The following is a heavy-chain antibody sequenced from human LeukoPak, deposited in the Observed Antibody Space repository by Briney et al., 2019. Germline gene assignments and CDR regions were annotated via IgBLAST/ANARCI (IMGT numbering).Heavy chain of an antibody. CDR1: GFTFRRYA. V-gene: IGHV3-64D*06. J-gene: IGHJ4*02. CDR3: IKDAGYSAYDSLDS. CDR2: IRSNGGNT. Sequence: PGGSLRLSCSASGFTFRRYAMHWVRQAPGKGLEYISGIRSNGGNTDHADSVKGRFTISRDNSKSTLYLQMSSLRPEDTAVYYCIKDAGYSAYDSLDSWGQGTLVTVSS. D-gene: IGHD5-12*01.